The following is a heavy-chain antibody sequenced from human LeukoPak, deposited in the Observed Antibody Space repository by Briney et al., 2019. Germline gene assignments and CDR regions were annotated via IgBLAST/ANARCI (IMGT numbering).Heavy chain of an antibody. CDR3: ARGVLAGYYDTSGYFDY. Sequence: GGSLRLSCAASGFTVSSNYMSWVRQAPGKGLEWVSVIYSGGSTYYADSVKGRFTISRDNSKNTLYLQMNSLRAEDTAVYYCARGVLAGYYDTSGYFDYWGQGTLVTASS. V-gene: IGHV3-53*01. D-gene: IGHD3-9*01. J-gene: IGHJ4*02. CDR1: GFTVSSNY. CDR2: IYSGGST.